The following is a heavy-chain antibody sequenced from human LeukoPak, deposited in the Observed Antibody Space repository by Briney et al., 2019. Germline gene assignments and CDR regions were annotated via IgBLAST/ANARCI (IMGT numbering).Heavy chain of an antibody. D-gene: IGHD2-15*01. Sequence: PGGSLRLSCAASRFTFSSYAMSFYAMSWVRQAPGKGLEWVSAISSSGGSTYYADSVKGRFTISRDNSKNTLYLQMNSLRAEDTAVYYCAKCGSGGSCYLVYWGQGTLVTVSS. J-gene: IGHJ4*02. CDR3: AKCGSGGSCYLVY. CDR1: RFTFSSYAMSFYA. CDR2: ISSSGGST. V-gene: IGHV3-23*01.